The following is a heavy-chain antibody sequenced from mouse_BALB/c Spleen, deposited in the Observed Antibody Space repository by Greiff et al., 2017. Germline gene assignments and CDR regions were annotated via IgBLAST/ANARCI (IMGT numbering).Heavy chain of an antibody. CDR1: GFTFSDYY. Sequence: EVKLMESGGGLVKPGGSLKLSCAASGFTFSDYYMYWVRQTPEKRLEWVATISDGGSYTYYPDSVKGRFTISRDNAKNNLYLQMSSLKSEDTAMYYCARGGREDAMDYWGQGTSVTVSS. CDR3: ARGGREDAMDY. CDR2: ISDGGSYT. V-gene: IGHV5-4*02. J-gene: IGHJ4*01. D-gene: IGHD3-3*01.